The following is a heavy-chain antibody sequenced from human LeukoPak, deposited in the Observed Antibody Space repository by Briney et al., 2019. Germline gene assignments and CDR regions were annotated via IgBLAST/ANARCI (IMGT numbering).Heavy chain of an antibody. CDR3: ARGANYYDSSGYHY. Sequence: SETLSLTCTVSGYSISSGYYWGWIRQPPGKGLEWIGSIYHSGSTYYNPSLKSRVTISVDTSKNQFSLKLSSVTAADTAVYYCARGANYYDSSGYHYWGQGTLVTVSS. CDR1: GYSISSGYY. CDR2: IYHSGST. J-gene: IGHJ4*02. V-gene: IGHV4-38-2*02. D-gene: IGHD3-22*01.